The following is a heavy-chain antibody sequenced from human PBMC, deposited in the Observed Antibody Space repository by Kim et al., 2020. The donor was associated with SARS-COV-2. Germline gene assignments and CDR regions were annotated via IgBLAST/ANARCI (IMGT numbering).Heavy chain of an antibody. CDR1: GYSFTSYW. V-gene: IGHV5-51*01. Sequence: GESLKISCKGSGYSFTSYWIGWVRQMPGKGLEWMGIIYPGDSDTRYSPSFQGQVTISADKSISTAYLQWSSLKASDTAMYYCARQLGAGHSGYDNDYWGQGTLVTVSS. J-gene: IGHJ4*02. CDR2: IYPGDSDT. D-gene: IGHD5-12*01. CDR3: ARQLGAGHSGYDNDY.